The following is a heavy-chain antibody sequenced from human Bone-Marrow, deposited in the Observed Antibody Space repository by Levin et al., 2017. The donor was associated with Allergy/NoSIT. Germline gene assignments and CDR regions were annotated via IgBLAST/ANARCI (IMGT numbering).Heavy chain of an antibody. CDR1: NYTFSTYG. J-gene: IGHJ4*02. CDR3: ARARNRVDVLDY. Sequence: ASVKVSCKASNYTFSTYGISWVRQAPGQGLEWMGWVSGYNANVEYSEKFQGRVTMTTDTSTSTAYMELRSLRSDDTATFYCARARNRVDVLDYWGQGTLVTVSS. CDR2: VSGYNANV. V-gene: IGHV1-18*01. D-gene: IGHD1-14*01.